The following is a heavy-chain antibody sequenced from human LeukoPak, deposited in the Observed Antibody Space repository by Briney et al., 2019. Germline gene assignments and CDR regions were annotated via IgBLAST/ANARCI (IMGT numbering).Heavy chain of an antibody. CDR3: AAGLYSSGWYFDY. J-gene: IGHJ4*02. CDR2: INSDGSST. Sequence: PGGSLRLSCAASGFTFSSYWMHWVRQAPGKGLVWVSRINSDGSSTSYADSVKGRFTISRDNAKNTLYLQMNSLRAEDTAVYYCAAGLYSSGWYFDYWGQGTLVTVSS. V-gene: IGHV3-74*01. CDR1: GFTFSSYW. D-gene: IGHD6-19*01.